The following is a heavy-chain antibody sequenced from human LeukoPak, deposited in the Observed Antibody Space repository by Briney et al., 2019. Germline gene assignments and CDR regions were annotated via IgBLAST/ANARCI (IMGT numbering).Heavy chain of an antibody. Sequence: ASVKVSCKSSDYTFTAYYMHWVRQPPGQGPEWMGCINPNNGATNYAQKFQGRVTITRDTPISTAYMDLTRLRSDDAAVYYCAREGDVVADVNWFDPWGQGTLVTVSS. CDR3: AREGDVVADVNWFDP. J-gene: IGHJ5*02. CDR2: INPNNGAT. V-gene: IGHV1-2*02. CDR1: DYTFTAYY. D-gene: IGHD2-2*01.